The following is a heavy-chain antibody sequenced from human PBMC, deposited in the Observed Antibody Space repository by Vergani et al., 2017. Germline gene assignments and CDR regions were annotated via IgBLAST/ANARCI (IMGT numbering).Heavy chain of an antibody. Sequence: VQLVESGGGVVQPGRSLRLSCAASGFTFSSYGMHWVRQAPGKGLEWVANIKQDGSEKYYVDSVKGRFTISRDNAKNSLYLQMNSLRAEDTAVYYCARDPTMVDYYDSSGYRTPGAFDIWGQGTMVTVSS. CDR2: IKQDGSEK. D-gene: IGHD3-22*01. CDR1: GFTFSSYG. J-gene: IGHJ3*02. V-gene: IGHV3-7*03. CDR3: ARDPTMVDYYDSSGYRTPGAFDI.